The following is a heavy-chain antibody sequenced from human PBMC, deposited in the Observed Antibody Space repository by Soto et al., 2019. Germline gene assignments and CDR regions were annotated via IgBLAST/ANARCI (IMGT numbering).Heavy chain of an antibody. D-gene: IGHD3-10*01. CDR1: GFTFSDYY. Sequence: GGSLRLSCAASGFTFSDYYMSWIRQAPGKGLEWVSYISSSSSYTNYADSVKGRFTISRDNAKNSLYPQMNSLRAEDTAVYYCARAYYGSGSHYFDYWGQGTLVTV. V-gene: IGHV3-11*06. J-gene: IGHJ4*02. CDR3: ARAYYGSGSHYFDY. CDR2: ISSSSSYT.